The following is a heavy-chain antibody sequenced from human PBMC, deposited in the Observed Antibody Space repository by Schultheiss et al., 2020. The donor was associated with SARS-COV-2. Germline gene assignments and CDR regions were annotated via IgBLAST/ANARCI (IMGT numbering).Heavy chain of an antibody. Sequence: SETLSLTCTVSGGSISSYYWSWIRQPPGKGLEWIGYLYYSGSTYYNPSLKSRVTMSVDTSKNQFSLKLSSVTAADTAVYYCARESEGTNWYFDLWGRGTLVTVSS. D-gene: IGHD1-7*01. CDR3: ARESEGTNWYFDL. J-gene: IGHJ2*01. V-gene: IGHV4-59*12. CDR2: LYYSGST. CDR1: GGSISSYY.